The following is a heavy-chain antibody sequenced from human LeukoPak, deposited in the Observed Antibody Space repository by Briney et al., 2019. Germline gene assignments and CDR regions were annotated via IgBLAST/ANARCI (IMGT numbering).Heavy chain of an antibody. CDR2: ISYYGSNK. Sequence: TFXXXGMHWVRQXPGKGVEGGAVISYYGSNKYYAASVKGRFTISRDNSKNTLYVQMNSLRAEDTAVYYCAKQYCGGDCPPYYYGMDVWGQGTTVTVSS. D-gene: IGHD2-21*02. CDR3: AKQYCGGDCPPYYYGMDV. CDR1: TFXXXG. V-gene: IGHV3-30*18. J-gene: IGHJ6*02.